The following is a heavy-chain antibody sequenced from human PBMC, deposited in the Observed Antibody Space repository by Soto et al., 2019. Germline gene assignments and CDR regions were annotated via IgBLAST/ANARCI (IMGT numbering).Heavy chain of an antibody. D-gene: IGHD3-22*01. CDR2: IRSKANNFAT. CDR1: GFTFSDSA. V-gene: IGHV3-73*02. J-gene: IGHJ4*02. CDR3: TRRSEYDSGGYYYAYDY. Sequence: EVQVVESGGGLVQPGGSLTLSCAASGFTFSDSAMHWVRQASEKGLEWLGRIRSKANNFATAYAASVKGRFTISRDDAKNTVYLQMNSLNSEDTAVYYCTRRSEYDSGGYYYAYDYWGQGTRVTVSS.